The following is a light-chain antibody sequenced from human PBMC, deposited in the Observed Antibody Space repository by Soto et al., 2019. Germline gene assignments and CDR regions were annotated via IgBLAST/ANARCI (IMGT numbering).Light chain of an antibody. J-gene: IGLJ2*01. V-gene: IGLV2-14*01. CDR1: SSDFGAYKS. CDR2: EVT. Sequence: QSALTQPASVSGSPGQSITIPCTGTSSDFGAYKSVSWYQQHPGEAPKLMIYEVTNRPSGVSNRFSGSKSANTASLAISGLQAEDEADYYCSAYTSSNTVVFGGGTKLTVL. CDR3: SAYTSSNTVV.